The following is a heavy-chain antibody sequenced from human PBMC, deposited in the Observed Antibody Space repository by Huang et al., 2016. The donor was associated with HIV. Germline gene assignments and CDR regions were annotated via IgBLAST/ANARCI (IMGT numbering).Heavy chain of an antibody. CDR2: IKQDETEK. V-gene: IGHV3-7*01. CDR3: ATKTAGMDI. J-gene: IGHJ6*02. Sequence: VESGGHSVQPGGSIRLSCVGSTFTFGAYWMSWVRPPPGKGLEWVANIKQDETEKYYVDSVKGRFNISRDNAKKVLFLEMDALRVEDTAIYFCATKTAGMDIWGQGTTVIVSS. CDR1: TFTFGAYW.